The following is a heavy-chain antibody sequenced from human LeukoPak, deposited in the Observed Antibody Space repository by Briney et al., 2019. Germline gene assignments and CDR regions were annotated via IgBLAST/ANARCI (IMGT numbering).Heavy chain of an antibody. V-gene: IGHV1-8*01. D-gene: IGHD4-17*01. J-gene: IGHJ4*02. CDR1: GYTFTSYD. CDR3: ARVTTSSCRSLSY. CDR2: VNPNSGNT. Sequence: ASVKVSCKASGYTFTSYDITWVRQATGQGPEWMGLVNPNSGNTGYPKKFQGRVTMTRNTSINTAYMELSSLRSEDTAVYYCARVTTSSCRSLSYWGQGTLVTVSS.